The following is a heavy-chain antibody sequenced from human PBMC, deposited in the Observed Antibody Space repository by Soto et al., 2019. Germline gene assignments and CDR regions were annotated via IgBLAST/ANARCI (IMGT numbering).Heavy chain of an antibody. D-gene: IGHD1-1*01. V-gene: IGHV4-34*01. Sequence: SETLSLTCAVYGGSFSGYYWSWIRQPPGKGLEWIGEINHSGSTNYNPSPKSRVTISVDTSKNQFSLKLSSVTAADTAVYYCAGGLNVRYYYGMDVWGQGTTVTVSS. CDR3: AGGLNVRYYYGMDV. J-gene: IGHJ6*02. CDR2: INHSGST. CDR1: GGSFSGYY.